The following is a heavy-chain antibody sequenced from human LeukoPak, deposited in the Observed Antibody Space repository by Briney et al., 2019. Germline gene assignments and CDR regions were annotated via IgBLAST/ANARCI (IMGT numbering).Heavy chain of an antibody. CDR3: ARRPIVGSTGFYFDP. CDR1: GSSISSGYY. D-gene: IGHD1-26*01. Sequence: SETLSLTCTVSGSSISSGYYWGWIRQPPGKGLEWIGSIYYSGSTYYNPSLKSRVTISVDTSKNQFSLKLASLTAADTAVYYCARRPIVGSTGFYFDPWGPGTLVTVSS. J-gene: IGHJ5*02. V-gene: IGHV4-38-2*02. CDR2: IYYSGST.